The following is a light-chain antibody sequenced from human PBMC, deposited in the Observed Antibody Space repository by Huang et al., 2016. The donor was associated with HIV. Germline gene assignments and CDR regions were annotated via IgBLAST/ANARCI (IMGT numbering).Light chain of an antibody. CDR3: QQSYSTPLMYT. J-gene: IGKJ2*01. CDR2: AAS. V-gene: IGKV1-39*01. Sequence: DIQMTQSPSSLSTSVGDRVTITCRASQSISSYLNWYQKKPGKDPKLLIYAASSWQSGVPSRFSGSGSGTEFTLTISSLQPEDFATYYCQQSYSTPLMYTFGQGTKLEIK. CDR1: QSISSY.